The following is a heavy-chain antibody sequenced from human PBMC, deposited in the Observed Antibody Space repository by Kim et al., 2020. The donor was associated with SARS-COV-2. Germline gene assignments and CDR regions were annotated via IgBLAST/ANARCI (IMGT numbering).Heavy chain of an antibody. CDR3: ARDVYCSGGSCYSYGMDV. Sequence: GGSLRLSCAASGFTFSDYYMSWIRQAPGKGLEWVSYISSSGSTIYYADSVKGRFTISRDNDKNSLYLQMNSLRAEETAVYYCARDVYCSGGSCYSYGMDVWGQGTTVTVSS. CDR1: GFTFSDYY. D-gene: IGHD2-15*01. CDR2: ISSSGSTI. V-gene: IGHV3-11*04. J-gene: IGHJ6*02.